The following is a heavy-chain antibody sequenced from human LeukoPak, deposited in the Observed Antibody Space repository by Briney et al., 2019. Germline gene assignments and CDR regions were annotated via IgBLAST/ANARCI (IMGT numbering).Heavy chain of an antibody. CDR1: GFSFSSYA. J-gene: IGHJ4*02. CDR2: ISGDGTRT. Sequence: GGSLRLSCAASGFSFSSYAMTWARQAPVKGLEWVSAISGDGTRTYYADSVKGRFTISRDNSKNTLYLEMSSLRVEDTAMYYCAGGTGFIIKDWGQGTLVTVSS. V-gene: IGHV3-23*01. CDR3: AGGTGFIIKD. D-gene: IGHD3-9*01.